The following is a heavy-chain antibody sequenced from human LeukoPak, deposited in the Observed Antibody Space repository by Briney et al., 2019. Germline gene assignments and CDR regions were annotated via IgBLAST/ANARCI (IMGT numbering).Heavy chain of an antibody. CDR1: GYSFTNYW. J-gene: IGHJ5*02. CDR3: ARSYYYGSGSYICFDP. CDR2: IYPGGSDT. D-gene: IGHD3-10*01. V-gene: IGHV5-51*01. Sequence: GESLKISCKGSGYSFTNYWIGWVRQMPGKGLEWMGIIYPGGSDTRYNPSSQGQVTISADKSISTAYLQWSSLKASDTAMYYCARSYYYGSGSYICFDPWGQGTLVTVSS.